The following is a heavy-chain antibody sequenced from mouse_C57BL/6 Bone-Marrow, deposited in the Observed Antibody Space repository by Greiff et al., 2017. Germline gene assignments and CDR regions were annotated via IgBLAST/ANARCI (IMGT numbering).Heavy chain of an antibody. J-gene: IGHJ4*01. D-gene: IGHD2-3*01. Sequence: QVHVKQSGAELARPGASVKLSCKASGYTFTSYGISWVKQRTGQGLEWIGEIYPRSGNTYYNEKFKGKATLTADKSSSTAYMELRSLTSEDSAVYFCARSWILGAMDYWGQGTSVTVSS. CDR2: IYPRSGNT. CDR1: GYTFTSYG. V-gene: IGHV1-81*01. CDR3: ARSWILGAMDY.